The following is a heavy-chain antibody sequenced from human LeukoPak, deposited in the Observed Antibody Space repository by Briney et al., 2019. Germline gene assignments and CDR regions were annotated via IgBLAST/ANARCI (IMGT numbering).Heavy chain of an antibody. CDR3: ARSLSLRFLVGRRYYYGMDV. Sequence: ASVKVSCKASGYTFTSYDINWVRQATGRGLEWMGWMNPNSGNTGYAQKFQGRVTMTRNTSISTAYMELSSLRSEDTAVYYCARSLSLRFLVGRRYYYGMDVWGQGTTVTVSS. J-gene: IGHJ6*02. D-gene: IGHD3-3*01. CDR1: GYTFTSYD. CDR2: MNPNSGNT. V-gene: IGHV1-8*01.